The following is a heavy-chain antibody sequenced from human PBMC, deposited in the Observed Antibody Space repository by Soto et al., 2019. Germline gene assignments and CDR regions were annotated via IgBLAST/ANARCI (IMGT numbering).Heavy chain of an antibody. V-gene: IGHV4-59*06. Sequence: SETLSLTCSVSGGTISGYYWTWIRQPAGKGLEWIGYIYYSGSTSYNASLKSRTSISADPSNNQFSLKLHSLTAADTAVYFCGTMPIVVEPAPMDVWGPGTSVTVSS. CDR3: GTMPIVVEPAPMDV. CDR2: IYYSGST. J-gene: IGHJ6*02. D-gene: IGHD2-2*01. CDR1: GGTISGYY.